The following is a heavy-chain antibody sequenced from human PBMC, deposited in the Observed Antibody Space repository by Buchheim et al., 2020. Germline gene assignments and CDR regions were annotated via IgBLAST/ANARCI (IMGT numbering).Heavy chain of an antibody. CDR2: IKQDGSEK. Sequence: EVQLVESGGGLVQPGGSLRLSCAASGFTFSSYWMSWVRQAPGKGLEWVANIKQDGSEKYYVDSVKGRFTISRENAKNSMYLQMNSRRAEDTAVYYCARGLRYFDWSSLFDYWGQGTL. CDR1: GFTFSSYW. D-gene: IGHD3-9*01. V-gene: IGHV3-7*01. J-gene: IGHJ4*02. CDR3: ARGLRYFDWSSLFDY.